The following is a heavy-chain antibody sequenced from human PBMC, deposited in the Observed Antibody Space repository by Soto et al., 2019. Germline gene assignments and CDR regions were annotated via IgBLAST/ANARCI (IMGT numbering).Heavy chain of an antibody. V-gene: IGHV3-23*01. CDR1: GFTFSSYS. CDR2: IIQDGTT. CDR3: AKYLRPDGVWDFDS. J-gene: IGHJ4*02. Sequence: EVQLLESGGGLVQPGGSLRLSCAASGFTFSSYSMAWVRQAPGRGPEWVSGIIQDGTTYYADSVKGRFTISRDNSRNSVYLQMIPLRGEDTAVYYCAKYLRPDGVWDFDSWGQGTLVTVSS. D-gene: IGHD4-17*01.